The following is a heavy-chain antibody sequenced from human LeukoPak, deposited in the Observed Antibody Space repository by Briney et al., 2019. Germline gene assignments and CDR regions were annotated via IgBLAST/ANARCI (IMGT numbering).Heavy chain of an antibody. Sequence: GGSLRLSCAASGFTFSSYSMNWVRQAPGKGLEWVSSISSSGTYIYYADSVKGRFTISRDNAKNSLYQQMNSLRAEDTAVYYCARGSVSGSYYYYGMDVWGQGTTVTVSS. CDR1: GFTFSSYS. CDR3: ARGSVSGSYYYYGMDV. D-gene: IGHD3-10*01. J-gene: IGHJ6*02. V-gene: IGHV3-21*01. CDR2: ISSSGTYI.